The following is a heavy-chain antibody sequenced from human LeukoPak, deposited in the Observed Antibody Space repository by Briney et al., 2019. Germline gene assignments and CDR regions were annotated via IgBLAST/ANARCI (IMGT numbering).Heavy chain of an antibody. V-gene: IGHV4-4*07. D-gene: IGHD6-19*01. CDR2: IYTSGST. CDR1: GGSINSYY. CDR3: ARAYSSGWPPKRYNWFDP. Sequence: SETLSLTCTVSGGSINSYYWSWIRQPAGKGLEWIGRIYTSGSTNYNPSLKSRVTMSVDTSKNQFSLKLSSVTAADTAVYYCARAYSSGWPPKRYNWFDPWGQGTLVTVSS. J-gene: IGHJ5*02.